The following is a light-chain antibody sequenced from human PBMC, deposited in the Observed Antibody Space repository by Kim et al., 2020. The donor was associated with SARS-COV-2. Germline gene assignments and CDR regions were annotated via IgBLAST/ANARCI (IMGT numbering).Light chain of an antibody. CDR2: DVS. V-gene: IGKV1-33*01. Sequence: DIQMTQSPSSLSASIGDRVTITCQASQDIRNYLNWYQQKPGKAPKLLIYDVSELETGVPSRFSGTGSGTDYTFTITSLQPEDNATYYCQQYENRPITVGGGTKVDIK. CDR3: QQYENRPIT. J-gene: IGKJ4*02. CDR1: QDIRNY.